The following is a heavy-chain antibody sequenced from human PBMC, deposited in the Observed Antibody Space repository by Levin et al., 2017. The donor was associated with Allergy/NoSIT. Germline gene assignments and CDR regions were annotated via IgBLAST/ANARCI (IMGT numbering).Heavy chain of an antibody. CDR2: ISYDGSNK. J-gene: IGHJ2*01. CDR3: ARDPGYCSGGSCPLYWYFDL. V-gene: IGHV3-30-3*01. D-gene: IGHD2-15*01. CDR1: GFTFSSYA. Sequence: GGSLRLSCAASGFTFSSYAMHWVRQAPGKGLEWVAVISYDGSNKYYADSVKGRFTISRDNSKNTLYLQMNSLRAEDTAVYYCARDPGYCSGGSCPLYWYFDLWGRGTLVTVSS.